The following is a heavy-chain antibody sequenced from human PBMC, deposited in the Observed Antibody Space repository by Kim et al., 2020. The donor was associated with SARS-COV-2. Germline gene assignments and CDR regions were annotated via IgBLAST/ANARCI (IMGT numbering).Heavy chain of an antibody. D-gene: IGHD3-10*01. CDR2: ST. J-gene: IGHJ5*02. Sequence: STNYTPSLKSRVTISVDTSKNQFSLKLSSVTAADTAVYYCAFGAPSWFDPWGQGTLVTVSS. V-gene: IGHV4-4*09. CDR3: AFGAPSWFDP.